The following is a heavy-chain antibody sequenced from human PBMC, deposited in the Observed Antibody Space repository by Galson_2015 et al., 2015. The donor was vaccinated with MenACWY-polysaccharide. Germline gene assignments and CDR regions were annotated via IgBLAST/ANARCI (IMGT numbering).Heavy chain of an antibody. CDR1: GFPFSTYS. CDR3: TLIDY. Sequence: SLRLSCAASGFPFSTYSMTWVRQAPGRGLEWVSSITSSSSHIYYADSVKGRFTISRDNAKNSLYLQMNSLRAEDTAVYYCTLIDYWGQGALVTVSS. CDR2: ITSSSSHI. V-gene: IGHV3-21*01. J-gene: IGHJ4*02.